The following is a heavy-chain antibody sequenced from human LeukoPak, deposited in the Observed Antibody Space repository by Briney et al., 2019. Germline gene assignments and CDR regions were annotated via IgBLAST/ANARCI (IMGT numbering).Heavy chain of an antibody. V-gene: IGHV1-18*01. CDR3: ARDLNNYYDSSGYYGY. Sequence: ASVKVSCKASGGTFSSYAISWVRQAPGQGLEWMGWISAYNGNTNYAQKLQGRVTMTTDTSTSTAHMELRSLRSDDTAVYYCARDLNNYYDSSGYYGYWGQGTLVTVSS. CDR1: GGTFSSYA. CDR2: ISAYNGNT. D-gene: IGHD3-22*01. J-gene: IGHJ4*02.